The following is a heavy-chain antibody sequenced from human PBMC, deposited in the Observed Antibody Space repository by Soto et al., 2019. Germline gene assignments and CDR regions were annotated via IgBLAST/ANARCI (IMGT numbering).Heavy chain of an antibody. J-gene: IGHJ5*02. CDR2: IWYDGSNK. D-gene: IGHD3-22*01. CDR1: GFTFSSYG. CDR3: ARDSSGPFVP. Sequence: QVQLVESGGGVVQPGRSLRLSCAASGFTFSSYGMHWVRQAPGKGLEWVAVIWYDGSNKYYADSVKGRFTISRDNSKITLYLQMNSRRAEGMFVYYWARDSSGPFVPWGQGTLVTVSS. V-gene: IGHV3-33*01.